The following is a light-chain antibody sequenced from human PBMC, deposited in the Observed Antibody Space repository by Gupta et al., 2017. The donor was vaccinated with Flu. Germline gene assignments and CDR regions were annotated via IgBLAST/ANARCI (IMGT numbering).Light chain of an antibody. Sequence: DIQMTQSPSTLSASVGDRVTITCRASQSISSWLAWYLQKPGKAPKLLIYKASNLESGVPSRFSGSGSGTELTLTIHSRQPDDFATYYCHQYDNYSADNFGQGTXLEI. V-gene: IGKV1-5*03. J-gene: IGKJ2*01. CDR2: KAS. CDR1: QSISSW. CDR3: HQYDNYSADN.